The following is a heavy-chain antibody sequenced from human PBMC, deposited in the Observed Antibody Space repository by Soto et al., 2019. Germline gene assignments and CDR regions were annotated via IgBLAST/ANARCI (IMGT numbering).Heavy chain of an antibody. J-gene: IGHJ6*02. Sequence: ASVKVSCKASGYTFTSYDINWVRQATGQGLEWMGWMNPNSGNTGYAQKFQGRVTMTRNTSISTAYMELSSLRSEDTAVYYCARRGTAMVTLYYYYGMDFRGQGTSVTVSS. CDR2: MNPNSGNT. CDR3: ARRGTAMVTLYYYYGMDF. D-gene: IGHD5-18*01. CDR1: GYTFTSYD. V-gene: IGHV1-8*01.